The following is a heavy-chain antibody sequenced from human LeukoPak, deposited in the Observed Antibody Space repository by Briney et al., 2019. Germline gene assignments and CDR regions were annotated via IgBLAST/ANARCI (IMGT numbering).Heavy chain of an antibody. D-gene: IGHD4/OR15-4a*01. J-gene: IGHJ4*02. CDR3: AGKKGTMVFFDY. Sequence: SQTLSLTCAVSGGSISSGGYSWSWIRQPPGKGLEWIGYIYYSGSTNYNPSIKSRVTISVDTSKNQFSLKLSSVTAADTAVCYCAGKKGTMVFFDYWGQGTLVTVPS. V-gene: IGHV4-61*08. CDR2: IYYSGST. CDR1: GGSISSGGYS.